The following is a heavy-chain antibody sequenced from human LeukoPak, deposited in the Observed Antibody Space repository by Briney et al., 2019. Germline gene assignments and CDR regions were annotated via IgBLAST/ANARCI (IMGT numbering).Heavy chain of an antibody. CDR3: ARDTYYYDSSGYYAY. CDR2: ISYDGSNK. J-gene: IGHJ4*02. Sequence: GGSLRLSCAASGFTFSSHAMHWVRQAPGKGLEWVAVISYDGSNKYYADSVKGRFTISRDNSKNTLYLQMNSLRAEDTAVYYCARDTYYYDSSGYYAYWGQGTLVTVSS. D-gene: IGHD3-22*01. CDR1: GFTFSSHA. V-gene: IGHV3-30-3*01.